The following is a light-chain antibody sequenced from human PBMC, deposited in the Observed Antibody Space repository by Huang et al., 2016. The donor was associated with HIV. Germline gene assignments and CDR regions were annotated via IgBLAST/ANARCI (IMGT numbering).Light chain of an antibody. J-gene: IGKJ4*01. CDR1: QSIRSY. CDR2: AAS. V-gene: IGKV1-39*01. Sequence: DIQMTQSPSSLSASVGDRVPITCRASQSIRSYLNWYQQKPGKAPKLLSYAASSLQSGVPSRFSGSGSGTDFTLTVSNLQPEDFAAYYCQQSYSTPLTFGRGTKVEIK. CDR3: QQSYSTPLT.